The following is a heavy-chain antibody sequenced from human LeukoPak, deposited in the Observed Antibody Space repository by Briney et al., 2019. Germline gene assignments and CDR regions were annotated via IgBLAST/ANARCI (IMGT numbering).Heavy chain of an antibody. CDR1: GYTFTSYD. J-gene: IGHJ5*02. V-gene: IGHV1-8*03. CDR3: AREIYPTTVTTGGTVFDP. D-gene: IGHD4-11*01. Sequence: ASVKVSCKASGYTFTSYDINWVRQATGQGLEWRGWMNPNSGNTGYAQKFQGRVTITRNTSISTAYMELSSLRSEDTAMYYCAREIYPTTVTTGGTVFDPWGQGTLVTVSS. CDR2: MNPNSGNT.